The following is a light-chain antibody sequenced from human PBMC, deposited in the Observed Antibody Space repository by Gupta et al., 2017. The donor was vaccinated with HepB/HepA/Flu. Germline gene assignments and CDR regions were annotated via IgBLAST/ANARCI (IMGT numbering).Light chain of an antibody. Sequence: QSDLTQSASVSGSPGQSITISCTGTNNDIGSYNYASWYLHQPDKAPKLMIYDVNSRPSGVSDRCSGSKSGNTASLTISGLQAEDEADYYCSSYAIIITWVFGGGTKLTVL. J-gene: IGLJ3*02. V-gene: IGLV2-14*03. CDR3: SSYAIIITWV. CDR2: DVN. CDR1: NNDIGSYNY.